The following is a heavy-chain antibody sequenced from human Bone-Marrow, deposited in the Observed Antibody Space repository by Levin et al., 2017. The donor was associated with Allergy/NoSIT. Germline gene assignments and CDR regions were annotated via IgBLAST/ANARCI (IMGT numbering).Heavy chain of an antibody. CDR1: GFTFSSYW. D-gene: IGHD6-6*01. Sequence: GGSLRLSCAASGFTFSSYWMSWVRQAPGKGLEWVANIKQDGSEKYYVDSVKGRFTISRDNAKNSLYLQMNSLRAEDTAVYYCARCRLGAGIAAPWTDFDYWGQGTLVTVSS. CDR2: IKQDGSEK. J-gene: IGHJ4*02. CDR3: ARCRLGAGIAAPWTDFDY. V-gene: IGHV3-7*01.